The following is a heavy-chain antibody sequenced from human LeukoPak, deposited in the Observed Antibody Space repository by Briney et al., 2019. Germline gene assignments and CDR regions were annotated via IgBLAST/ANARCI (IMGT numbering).Heavy chain of an antibody. CDR1: GFTVSSNY. D-gene: IGHD6-19*01. CDR3: ARPYSSGWCSIDY. CDR2: IYSGGST. Sequence: GGSLRLSCAASGFTVSSNYMSWVRQAPEKGLEWVPVIYSGGSTYYADSVKGRFTISRDNSKNTLYLQMNSLRAEDTAVYYCARPYSSGWCSIDYWGQGTLVTVSS. J-gene: IGHJ4*02. V-gene: IGHV3-53*01.